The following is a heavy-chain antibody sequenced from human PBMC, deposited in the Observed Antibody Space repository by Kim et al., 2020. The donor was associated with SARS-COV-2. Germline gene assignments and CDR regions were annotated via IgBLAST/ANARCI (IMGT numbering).Heavy chain of an antibody. J-gene: IGHJ6*02. D-gene: IGHD4-4*01. CDR3: ARSRMATVDYYYYYGMDV. CDR2: ISSSSSYI. V-gene: IGHV3-21*01. CDR1: GFTFSSYS. Sequence: GGSLRLSCAASGFTFSSYSMNWVRQAPGKGLEWVSSISSSSSYIYYADSVKGRFTISRDNAKNSLYLQMNSLRAEDTAVYYCARSRMATVDYYYYYGMDVWGQGTTVTVSS.